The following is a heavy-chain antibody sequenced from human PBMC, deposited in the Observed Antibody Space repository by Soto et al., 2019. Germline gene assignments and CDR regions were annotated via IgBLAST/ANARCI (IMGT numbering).Heavy chain of an antibody. CDR2: ISYGGSDK. CDR1: GFTFSNYG. Sequence: GGSLRLSCAAAGFTFSNYGIHWVRQAPGKGLEWVAVISYGGSDKYYADSVKGRFTISRDNSKNTLYLQMNSLRAEDTAVYYCAKDKRGKGAALDGTGGDYYYYYYGMDVWGQGTTVPVSS. V-gene: IGHV3-30*18. D-gene: IGHD3-10*01. J-gene: IGHJ6*02. CDR3: AKDKRGKGAALDGTGGDYYYYYYGMDV.